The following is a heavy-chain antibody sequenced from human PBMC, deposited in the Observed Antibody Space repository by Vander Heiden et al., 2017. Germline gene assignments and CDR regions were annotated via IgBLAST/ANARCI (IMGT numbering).Heavy chain of an antibody. V-gene: IGHV4-59*01. D-gene: IGHD2-21*01. CDR3: ARGGVFGAFDI. CDR1: GGSISSYY. CDR2: IYYSGST. J-gene: IGHJ3*02. Sequence: QVQLQESGPGLVKPSETLSLTCTVSGGSISSYYWSWIRQPPGKGLEWIGYIYYSGSTNYNPSLKSRVTISVDTSKNQFSLKLSSVTAADTAVYYCARGGVFGAFDIWGQGTMVTVSS.